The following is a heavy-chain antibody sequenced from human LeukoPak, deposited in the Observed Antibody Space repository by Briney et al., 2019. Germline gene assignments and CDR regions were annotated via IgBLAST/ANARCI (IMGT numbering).Heavy chain of an antibody. V-gene: IGHV4-59*12. CDR3: ARDVKGYCSGGSCYGIDY. Sequence: SETLSLTCTVSGGSISSYYWSWIRQPPGKGLEWIGYIYYSGSTNYNPSLKSRVTISVDRSKNQFSLKLNSVTAADTAVYYCARDVKGYCSGGSCYGIDYWGQGTLVTVSS. CDR2: IYYSGST. J-gene: IGHJ4*02. D-gene: IGHD2-15*01. CDR1: GGSISSYY.